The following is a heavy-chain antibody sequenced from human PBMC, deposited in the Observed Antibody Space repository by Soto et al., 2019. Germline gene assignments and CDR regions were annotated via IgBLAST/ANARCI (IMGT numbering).Heavy chain of an antibody. J-gene: IGHJ6*04. CDR1: GGTFSSYA. V-gene: IGHV1-69*06. CDR3: ARWDVVGPSASVSHYYYGMDV. Sequence: QVQLVQSGAEVKKPGSSVKVSCKASGGTFSSYAISWVRQAPGQGLEWMGGIIPIFGTANYAQKFQGRVTITADKSTSTAYMELSSLRSEDTAVYYCARWDVVGPSASVSHYYYGMDVWGKGTTVTVSS. D-gene: IGHD2-2*01. CDR2: IIPIFGTA.